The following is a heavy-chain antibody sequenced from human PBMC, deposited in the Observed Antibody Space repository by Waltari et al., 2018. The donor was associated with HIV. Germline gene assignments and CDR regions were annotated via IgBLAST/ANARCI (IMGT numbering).Heavy chain of an antibody. CDR1: GFPFRSYA. CDR2: ISGSGGST. Sequence: EVQLLESGGGLVQPGGSLRLSCAASGFPFRSYAMSWVRQAPGKGLEWVSAISGSGGSTYYADSVKGRFTISRDNSKNTLYLQMNSLRAEDTAVYYCAKEGGRGLTIRPCDYWGQGTLVTVSS. J-gene: IGHJ4*02. CDR3: AKEGGRGLTIRPCDY. D-gene: IGHD4-4*01. V-gene: IGHV3-23*01.